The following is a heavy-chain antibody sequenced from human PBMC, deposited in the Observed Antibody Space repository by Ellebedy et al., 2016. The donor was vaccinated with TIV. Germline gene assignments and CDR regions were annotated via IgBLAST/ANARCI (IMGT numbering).Heavy chain of an antibody. V-gene: IGHV3-23*01. D-gene: IGHD2-15*01. CDR1: GFTFSSYA. Sequence: GESLKISCAASGFTFSSYAMSWVRQAPGKGLEWVSAISGSGGSTYYADSVKGRFTISRDNSKNTLYLQMNSLRAEDTAVYYCAKDKGLLEDYSAPDYWGQGTLVTVSS. CDR3: AKDKGLLEDYSAPDY. CDR2: ISGSGGST. J-gene: IGHJ4*02.